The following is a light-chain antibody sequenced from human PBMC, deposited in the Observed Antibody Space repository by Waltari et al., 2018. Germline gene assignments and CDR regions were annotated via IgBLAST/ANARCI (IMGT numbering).Light chain of an antibody. CDR3: QQHDNLPLA. V-gene: IGKV1-33*01. J-gene: IGKJ4*01. CDR2: AAS. Sequence: EIQMTQSPTSLSTSVGDRVTITCQTSQDISNYLNWYQQKPGKAPKLLIYAASNLETGVPSRFSGSGSGTNFTFTISSLQPEDIATYYCQQHDNLPLAFGGGPRWKSN. CDR1: QDISNY.